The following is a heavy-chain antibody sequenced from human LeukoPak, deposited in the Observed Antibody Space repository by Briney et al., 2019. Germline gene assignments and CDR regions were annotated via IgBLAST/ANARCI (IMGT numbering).Heavy chain of an antibody. J-gene: IGHJ4*02. CDR1: GFTFSSYE. CDR2: ISSSGSTI. Sequence: GGSLRLSCAASGFTFSSYEMNWVRQAPGKGLEWVSYISSSGSTIYYADSVKGRFTISRDNSKNTLYLQMNSLRAEDTAVYYCATSRTLDYWGQGTLVTVSS. CDR3: ATSRTLDY. V-gene: IGHV3-48*03. D-gene: IGHD2-2*01.